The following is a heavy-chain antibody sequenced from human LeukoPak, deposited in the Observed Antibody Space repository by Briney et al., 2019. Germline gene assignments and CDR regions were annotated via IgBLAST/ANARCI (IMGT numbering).Heavy chain of an antibody. J-gene: IGHJ4*02. D-gene: IGHD3-10*01. CDR3: TRGSYYGSGSLYIPDN. CDR2: TYYMSKWYN. Sequence: SQTLSLTCALSGDSVSNNSVAWNWVRLSPSRGLEWLGRTYYMSKWYNDYAVSVKSRITINPDTSKNQFSMQLNSVTPEDAAVYYCTRGSYYGSGSLYIPDNWGQGTLVTVTS. CDR1: GDSVSNNSVA. V-gene: IGHV6-1*01.